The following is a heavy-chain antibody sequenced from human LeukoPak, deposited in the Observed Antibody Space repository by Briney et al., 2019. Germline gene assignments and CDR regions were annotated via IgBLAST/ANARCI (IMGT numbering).Heavy chain of an antibody. V-gene: IGHV4-61*08. D-gene: IGHD3-10*01. Sequence: PSETLSLTCTVSGGSITISDYYWSWIRQPPGKGLEWIGYIYYTGSTNYNPSLKSRVTISMDTSKNQFSLKLSSVTAADTAVYYCARDLGMRHGMDVWGQGTTVTVSS. CDR1: GGSITISDYY. CDR3: ARDLGMRHGMDV. CDR2: IYYTGST. J-gene: IGHJ6*02.